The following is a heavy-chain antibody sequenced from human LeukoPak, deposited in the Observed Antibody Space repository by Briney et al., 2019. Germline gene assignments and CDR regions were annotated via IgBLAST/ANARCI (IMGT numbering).Heavy chain of an antibody. Sequence: GGSLRLSCAASGFTFSSYSMNWVRQAPGKGLEWVSSISSSSSYIYYADSVKGRFTISRDNAKNSLFLQMNSLRAEDTAVYYCARVADDYYYMDVWGKGTTVTVSS. D-gene: IGHD6-25*01. CDR3: ARVADDYYYMDV. CDR2: ISSSSSYI. J-gene: IGHJ6*03. CDR1: GFTFSSYS. V-gene: IGHV3-21*01.